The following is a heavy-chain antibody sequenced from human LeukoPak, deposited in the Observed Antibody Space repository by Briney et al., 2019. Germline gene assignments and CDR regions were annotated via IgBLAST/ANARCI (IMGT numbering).Heavy chain of an antibody. J-gene: IGHJ4*02. V-gene: IGHV1-2*02. CDR3: ARVGLRSLEWLLY. Sequence: ASVKVSCKASGYTFTGYYMHWVGQAPGQEREGMGWINPNSGGTNYAQKFQGRVTMNRDTSISTAYMELSRLRSDDTAVYFCARVGLRSLEWLLYWGQGTLVTVSS. D-gene: IGHD3-3*01. CDR2: INPNSGGT. CDR1: GYTFTGYY.